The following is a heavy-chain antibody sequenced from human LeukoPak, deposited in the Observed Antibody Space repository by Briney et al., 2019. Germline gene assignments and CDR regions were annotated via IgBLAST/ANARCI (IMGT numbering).Heavy chain of an antibody. J-gene: IGHJ4*02. V-gene: IGHV3-23*01. Sequence: PGGSLRLSCAASGFTFSSYAMSWVRQAPGKGLEWVSGISGSGDNTYYADSVKGRFTISRDNSKNTLYLQMNSLRAEDTAVYYCANSGGGRWYSPSGDYWGQGTLVTVSS. CDR2: ISGSGDNT. CDR3: ANSGGGRWYSPSGDY. D-gene: IGHD4-23*01. CDR1: GFTFSSYA.